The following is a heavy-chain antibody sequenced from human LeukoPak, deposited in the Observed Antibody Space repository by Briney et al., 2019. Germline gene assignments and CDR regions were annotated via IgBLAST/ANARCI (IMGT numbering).Heavy chain of an antibody. CDR2: IYYSGST. Sequence: PSETLSLTCTVSGGSISSNYWSWIRQPPGKGLEWIGYIYYSGSTNYNPSLKSRVTISVDTSKNQISLKLSSGSAAATAVDYCAGRRYNYGDENWFDPWGQETLVTVSS. J-gene: IGHJ5*02. CDR3: AGRRYNYGDENWFDP. CDR1: GGSISSNY. D-gene: IGHD5-18*01. V-gene: IGHV4-59*01.